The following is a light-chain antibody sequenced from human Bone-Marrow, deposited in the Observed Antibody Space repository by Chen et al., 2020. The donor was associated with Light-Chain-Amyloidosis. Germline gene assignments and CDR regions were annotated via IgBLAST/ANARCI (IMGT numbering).Light chain of an antibody. J-gene: IGKJ4*01. Sequence: EIVLTQSPGTLSLSPGEGANLSCRASQTISSNYLTWYQQKFGQAPRHLIDGSSSRATGIPDRFTGSGSGTDFTLTNNRLEPEDFAMYYCQQYGTSPLTFGGVTKVEIK. V-gene: IGKV3-20*01. CDR3: QQYGTSPLT. CDR1: QTISSNY. CDR2: GSS.